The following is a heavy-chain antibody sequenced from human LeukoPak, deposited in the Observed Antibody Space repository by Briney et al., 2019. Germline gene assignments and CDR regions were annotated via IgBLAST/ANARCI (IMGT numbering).Heavy chain of an antibody. CDR2: IYYSGST. CDR1: GDSISSSDYH. CDR3: ARYSTTGDAFDI. D-gene: IGHD4-11*01. Sequence: SETLSLTCTVSGDSISSSDYHWGCIRQPPGKGLEWIGTIYYSGSTYYNPSLKSRVTMSVDTSKNQFSLKLSSVTAADTAVYYCARYSTTGDAFDIWGQGTMVTVCS. V-gene: IGHV4-39*01. J-gene: IGHJ3*02.